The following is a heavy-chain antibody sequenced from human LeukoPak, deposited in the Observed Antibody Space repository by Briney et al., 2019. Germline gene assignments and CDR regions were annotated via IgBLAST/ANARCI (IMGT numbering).Heavy chain of an antibody. D-gene: IGHD6-13*01. J-gene: IGHJ4*02. V-gene: IGHV4-34*01. Sequence: GSLRLSCTASGFTFGDYAVTWVRQPPGKGLEWIGEINHSGSTNYNPSLKSRVTISVDTSKNQFSLKLSSVTAADTAVYYCARVGQQPYWGQGTLVTVSS. CDR2: INHSGST. CDR3: ARVGQQPY. CDR1: GFTFGDYA.